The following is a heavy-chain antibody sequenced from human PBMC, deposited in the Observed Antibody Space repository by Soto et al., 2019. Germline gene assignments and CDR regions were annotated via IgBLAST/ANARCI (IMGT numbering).Heavy chain of an antibody. CDR3: ARQFGGLRSWFEP. D-gene: IGHD2-15*01. CDR1: VVTISSSVW. CDR2: IYPGRNT. Sequence: SETLSLTCAFSVVTISSSVWWSWVRQPPGKGLEWIGEIYPGRNTNYNPSLKSRAIISLDKSKNQFSLNLTSVTAADTAIYYCARQFGGLRSWFEPWGQGTLVNVSS. V-gene: IGHV4-4*02. J-gene: IGHJ5*02.